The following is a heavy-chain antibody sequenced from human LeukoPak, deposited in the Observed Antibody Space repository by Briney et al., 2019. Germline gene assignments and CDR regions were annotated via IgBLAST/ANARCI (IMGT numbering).Heavy chain of an antibody. CDR1: GGTFSSYA. CDR2: IIPIFGTA. CDR3: ARASVVVTACFDY. D-gene: IGHD2-21*02. V-gene: IGHV1-69*01. J-gene: IGHJ4*02. Sequence: ASVNVSCKASGGTFSSYAISWVRQAPGQGLEWMGGIIPIFGTANYAQKFQGRVTITADESTSTAYMELSSLRSEDTAVYYCARASVVVTACFDYWGQGTLVTVSS.